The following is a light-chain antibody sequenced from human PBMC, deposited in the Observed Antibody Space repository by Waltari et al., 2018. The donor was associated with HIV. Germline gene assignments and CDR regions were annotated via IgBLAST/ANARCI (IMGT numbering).Light chain of an antibody. J-gene: IGKJ2*01. CDR3: QQYNNWPGT. CDR1: QSVSSN. Sequence: EIVMTQSPATLSVSPGERATLSCRASQSVSSNLAWDQQKPGQAPRLLIYGASTRATGIPARFSGSGSGTEFTLTISSLQSEDFAVYYCQQYNNWPGTFGQGTKLGIK. V-gene: IGKV3-15*01. CDR2: GAS.